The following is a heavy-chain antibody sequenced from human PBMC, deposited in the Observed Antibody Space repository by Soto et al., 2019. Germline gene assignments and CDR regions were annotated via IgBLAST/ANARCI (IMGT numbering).Heavy chain of an antibody. CDR3: ARGRSSRGWFDP. Sequence: QVQLQQWGAGLLKPSETLSLTCAVYGGSFSGYYWSWIRQPPGKGLEWIGEINHSGSTNYNPSLKSRVTISVDTSKNQFSLKLSSVTAADTAVYYCARGRSSRGWFDPWGQGTLVTVSS. V-gene: IGHV4-34*01. CDR1: GGSFSGYY. D-gene: IGHD6-13*01. J-gene: IGHJ5*02. CDR2: INHSGST.